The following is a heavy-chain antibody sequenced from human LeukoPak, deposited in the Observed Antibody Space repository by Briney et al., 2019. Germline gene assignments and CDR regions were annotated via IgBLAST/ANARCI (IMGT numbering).Heavy chain of an antibody. CDR1: GYSISSGYY. CDR3: VRELVGAPWRVDY. V-gene: IGHV4-38-2*02. D-gene: IGHD1-26*01. CDR2: IFHTSIP. J-gene: IGHJ4*02. Sequence: PSETLSLTCSVSGYSISSGYYWGWIRQPPGKGLEWIGSIFHTSIPYQSSSFKNRLHMSVDTSKNQFSLKLTSVTAADTAVYYCVRELVGAPWRVDYWGPGTLVAVSS.